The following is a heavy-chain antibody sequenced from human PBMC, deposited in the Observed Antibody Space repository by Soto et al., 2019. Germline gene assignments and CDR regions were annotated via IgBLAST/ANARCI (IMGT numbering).Heavy chain of an antibody. CDR2: IDSGGNT. CDR1: GFTVSNFY. CDR3: ARDGSARPEEY. D-gene: IGHD3-10*01. J-gene: IGHJ4*02. V-gene: IGHV3-66*01. Sequence: EVHLVESGGALVQPGGSLRLSCAASGFTVSNFYMSWVRQAPGKGLEWVSVIDSGGNTNYADSVRARFTISRDNSKNTVYLQMNILGVEDTAVYYCARDGSARPEEYWGQGTLVTVSS.